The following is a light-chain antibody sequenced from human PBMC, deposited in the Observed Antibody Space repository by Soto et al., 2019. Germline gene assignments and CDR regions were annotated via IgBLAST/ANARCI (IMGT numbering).Light chain of an antibody. CDR2: EVT. Sequence: QSALTQPPSASGSPGQSVTISCTGTSSDVGGYNYVSWYQQHPGKAPKLMIYEVTKRPSGVPDRFSGSKSGNTASLTASGLQAEDEADYYCISYGGRKNLVFGGGTKLTAL. J-gene: IGLJ2*01. CDR3: ISYGGRKNLV. CDR1: SSDVGGYNY. V-gene: IGLV2-8*01.